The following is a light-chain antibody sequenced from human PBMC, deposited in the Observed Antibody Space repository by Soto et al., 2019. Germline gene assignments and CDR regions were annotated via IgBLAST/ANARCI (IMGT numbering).Light chain of an antibody. CDR2: EVS. V-gene: IGLV2-14*01. CDR3: SSYTSRSTRV. J-gene: IGLJ1*01. CDR1: SSDVGDYNY. Sequence: QSALTQTASVSESPGQSITISCTGTSSDVGDYNYVSWYQQHPGKAPKLLIYEVSNRPSGVSNRFSGSKSGNTASLTISGLQAEDEADYYCSSYTSRSTRVFGTGTKLTVL.